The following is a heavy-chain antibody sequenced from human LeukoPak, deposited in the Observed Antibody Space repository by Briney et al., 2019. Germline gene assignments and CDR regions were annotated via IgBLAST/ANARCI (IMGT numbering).Heavy chain of an antibody. J-gene: IGHJ4*02. V-gene: IGHV3-74*01. Sequence: GGSLRLSCAASGFTFRSYWVHWVRQAPGKGLVWVSRINSDGSSTSYADSVKGRFTISRDSAKNTLYLKMNSLRVEDSAVYYCARDQIYCSCGYCYFDYWGQGTLVTVSS. CDR1: GFTFRSYW. CDR3: ARDQIYCSCGYCYFDY. CDR2: INSDGSST. D-gene: IGHD2-15*01.